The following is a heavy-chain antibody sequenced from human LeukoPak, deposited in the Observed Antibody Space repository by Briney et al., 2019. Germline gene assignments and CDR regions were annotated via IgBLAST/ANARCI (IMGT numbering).Heavy chain of an antibody. CDR3: ARGSHGVVETSYFDY. CDR1: GGTFSSYA. CDR2: IIPILGTA. D-gene: IGHD2-21*02. J-gene: IGHJ4*02. V-gene: IGHV1-69*13. Sequence: GASVKVSCTASGGTFSSYAISWVRQAPGQGLEWMGGIIPILGTANYAQKFQGRVTITADESTSTAYMELSSLRSEDTAVYYCARGSHGVVETSYFDYWGQGTLVTVSS.